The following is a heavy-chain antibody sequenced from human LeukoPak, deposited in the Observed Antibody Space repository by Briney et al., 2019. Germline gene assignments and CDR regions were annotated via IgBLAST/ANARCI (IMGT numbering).Heavy chain of an antibody. CDR2: ISGSGANR. CDR3: ATLHFYAMGV. J-gene: IGHJ6*02. Sequence: GGSLRLSCAASGFTFGDYYMSWIRQTPGKGLEWVSFISGSGANRFYADSMKGRFTISKDNTKNSLYLQMNSLRAEDTAIYYCATLHFYAMGVWGQGTTVTVSS. CDR1: GFTFGDYY. V-gene: IGHV3-11*01.